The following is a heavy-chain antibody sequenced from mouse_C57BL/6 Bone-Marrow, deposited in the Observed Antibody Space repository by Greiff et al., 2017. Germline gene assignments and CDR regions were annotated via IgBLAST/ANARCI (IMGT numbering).Heavy chain of an antibody. CDR2: IRNKANGYTT. D-gene: IGHD2-3*01. V-gene: IGHV7-3*01. Sequence: EVTLVESGGGLVQPGGSLSLTCAASGFTFTAYYMSWVRQPPGKALGWLGFIRNKANGYTTEYSASVKGRFTISRDNAQSILYLQMNARRSEDSATYYGARYGRLLREYYYSMDYWGQGTSVTVSS. J-gene: IGHJ4*01. CDR3: ARYGRLLREYYYSMDY. CDR1: GFTFTAYY.